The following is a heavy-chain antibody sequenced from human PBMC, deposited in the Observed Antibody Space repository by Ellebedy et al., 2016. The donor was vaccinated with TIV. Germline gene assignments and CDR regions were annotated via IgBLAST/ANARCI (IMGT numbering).Heavy chain of an antibody. J-gene: IGHJ4*02. CDR1: GGSFSGYY. CDR3: ARLRGRVDW. Sequence: MPGGSLRLSCAVYGGSFSGYYWSWIRQSPGKGLEWIGEINHSGSTNYNPSLKSRVTISVDTSKNQFSLKLSSVTAADTAVYYCARLRGRVDWWGQGTLVTVSS. CDR2: INHSGST. V-gene: IGHV4-34*01. D-gene: IGHD3-9*01.